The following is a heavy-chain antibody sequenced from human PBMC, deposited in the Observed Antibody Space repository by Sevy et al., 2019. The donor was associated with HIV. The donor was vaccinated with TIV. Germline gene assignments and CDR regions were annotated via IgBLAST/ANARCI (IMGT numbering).Heavy chain of an antibody. CDR3: AREGAGGFDY. Sequence: GGSLRLSCAASGFTFSGYWMSWVRQAPGKGLQWVANIKQDGSKNEFVDSVKVRFTISRDNPKNSLYLQMNSLRAEDTAVYYCAREGAGGFDYWGQGTLVTVSS. V-gene: IGHV3-7*01. D-gene: IGHD2-15*01. CDR2: IKQDGSKN. J-gene: IGHJ4*02. CDR1: GFTFSGYW.